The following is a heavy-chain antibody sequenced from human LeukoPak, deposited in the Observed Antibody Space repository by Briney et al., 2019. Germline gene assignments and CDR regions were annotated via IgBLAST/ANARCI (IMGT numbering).Heavy chain of an antibody. CDR3: ARDNYGDYTWFDP. CDR2: IISILGIA. V-gene: IGHV1-69*04. CDR1: GGTFSSYA. D-gene: IGHD4-17*01. J-gene: IGHJ5*02. Sequence: EASVKVSCKASGGTFSSYAISWVRQAPGQGLEWMGRIISILGIANYAQKFQGRVTITADKSTSTAYMELSSLRSEDTAVYYCARDNYGDYTWFDPWGQGTLVTVSS.